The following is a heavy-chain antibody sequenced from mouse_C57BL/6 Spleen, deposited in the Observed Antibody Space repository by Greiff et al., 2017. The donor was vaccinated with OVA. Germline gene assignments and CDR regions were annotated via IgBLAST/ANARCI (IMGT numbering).Heavy chain of an antibody. D-gene: IGHD1-1*01. V-gene: IGHV1-50*01. CDR3: ARRVTTVVEKTDY. Sequence: VQLQQPGAELVKPGASVKLSCKASGYTFTSYWMQWVKQRPGQGLEWIGEIDPSDSYTNYNQKFKGKATLTVDTSSSTAYMQLSSLTSEDSAVYYCARRVTTVVEKTDYWGQGTTLTVSS. J-gene: IGHJ2*01. CDR2: IDPSDSYT. CDR1: GYTFTSYW.